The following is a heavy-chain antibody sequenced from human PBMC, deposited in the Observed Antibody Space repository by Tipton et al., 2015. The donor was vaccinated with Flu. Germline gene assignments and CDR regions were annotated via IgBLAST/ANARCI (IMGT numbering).Heavy chain of an antibody. J-gene: IGHJ4*02. Sequence: TLSLTCTVSGITASGYHWTWIRQHPGKGLEGIGYISNSGTTYYNPSLKGRVTMSVDTSKNQISLMLTSVTPADTAVYFCARAWGSDHRIDHWGQGTLVTVSS. D-gene: IGHD3-16*01. CDR3: ARAWGSDHRIDH. V-gene: IGHV4-31*03. CDR1: GITASGYH. CDR2: ISNSGTT.